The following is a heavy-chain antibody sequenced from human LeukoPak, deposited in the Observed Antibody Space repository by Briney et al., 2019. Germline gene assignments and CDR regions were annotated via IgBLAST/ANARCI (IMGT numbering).Heavy chain of an antibody. Sequence: SETLSLTCSVSGGSIISTNYYWGWIRQPPGKGLEWIGSIYQSGSGSSYYNPSLKRRVTISGDTSKNHFFLRLSSVTAADTAVYYCASTLRFLPYRRFDYWGQGALVTVPS. V-gene: IGHV4-39*02. CDR2: IYQSGSGSS. CDR1: GGSIISTNYY. CDR3: ASTLRFLPYRRFDY. D-gene: IGHD3-3*01. J-gene: IGHJ4*02.